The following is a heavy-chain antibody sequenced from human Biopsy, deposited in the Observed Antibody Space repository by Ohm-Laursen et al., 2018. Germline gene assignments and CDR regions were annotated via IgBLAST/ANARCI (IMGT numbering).Heavy chain of an antibody. Sequence: SQTLSLTCTVSGESMGTYYWSWIRQPPGKVMEWIASIYYPGTTHKNPSLKSRVTISVDTSQRLLSLDLSSVTAADTAVYYCARVRGGFLEWFDYWGQGTLVTVSS. J-gene: IGHJ5*01. CDR1: GESMGTYY. V-gene: IGHV4-59*01. CDR3: ARVRGGFLEWFDY. CDR2: IYYPGTT. D-gene: IGHD3-3*01.